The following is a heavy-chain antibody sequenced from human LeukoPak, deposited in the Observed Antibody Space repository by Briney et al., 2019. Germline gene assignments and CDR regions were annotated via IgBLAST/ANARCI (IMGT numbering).Heavy chain of an antibody. Sequence: GGSLRLSCAAPGFTFSNYAMSWVRQAPGKGLEWVSVISRNGAHPYYIDSVRDRFTVSRDNSKNIMYLQMNSLRAEDAALYYCTTPGDSGWYNHWGQGTLVTVSS. CDR1: GFTFSNYA. J-gene: IGHJ4*02. V-gene: IGHV3-23*01. CDR2: ISRNGAHP. D-gene: IGHD6-19*01. CDR3: TTPGDSGWYNH.